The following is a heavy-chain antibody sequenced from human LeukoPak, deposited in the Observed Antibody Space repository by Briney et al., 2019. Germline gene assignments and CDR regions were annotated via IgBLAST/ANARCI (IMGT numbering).Heavy chain of an antibody. V-gene: IGHV7-4-1*02. CDR2: INTNTGNP. CDR1: GYTFTNYG. D-gene: IGHD1-26*01. Sequence: ASVKVSCKASGYTFTNYGVSWVRQAPGQGLEWMGWINTNTGNPTYAQGFTGRFVFSLDTSVSTAYLQISSLKAEDTAVYYCARGGSYFPGYFDLWGRGTLVTVSS. J-gene: IGHJ2*01. CDR3: ARGGSYFPGYFDL.